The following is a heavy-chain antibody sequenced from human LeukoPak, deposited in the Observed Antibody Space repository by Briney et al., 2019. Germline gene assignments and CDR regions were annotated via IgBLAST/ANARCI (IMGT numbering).Heavy chain of an antibody. CDR1: GYTFTGYY. CDR3: ARGVVGTYYYYYMDV. J-gene: IGHJ6*03. CDR2: INPNSGDT. D-gene: IGHD2-2*01. Sequence: ASVKASCKASGYTFTGYYIHWVRQAPGQGLEWMGCINPNSGDTNYAQKFQGRVTMTRDTSISTAYMELSRLTSDDTAVYYCARGVVGTYYYYYMDVWGKGTTVTVSS. V-gene: IGHV1-2*02.